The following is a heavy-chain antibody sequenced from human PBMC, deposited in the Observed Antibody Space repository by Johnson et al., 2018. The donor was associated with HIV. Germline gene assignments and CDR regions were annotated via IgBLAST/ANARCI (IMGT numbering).Heavy chain of an antibody. J-gene: IGHJ3*02. CDR3: ARDLAYNSRWTGAFDI. V-gene: IGHV3-33*01. CDR1: GFTFSSYG. Sequence: QVQLVESGGGVVQPGRSLRLSCAASGFTFSSYGMHWVRQAPGKGLEWVAVIWYDGSNKYYADSVKGRVTISRDNPKNTVYLHMNNLRAEDTAVYYWARDLAYNSRWTGAFDIWGQGTMVTVSS. D-gene: IGHD6-13*01. CDR2: IWYDGSNK.